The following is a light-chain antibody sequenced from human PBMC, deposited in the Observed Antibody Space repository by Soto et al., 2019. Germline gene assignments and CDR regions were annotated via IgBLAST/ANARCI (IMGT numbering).Light chain of an antibody. CDR3: LSKTSSMSYV. CDR1: TSDVVGYNY. J-gene: IGLJ1*01. V-gene: IGLV2-14*01. CDR2: EVS. Sequence: QSVLPQPAPMSGSPGQTITISRTGTTSDVVGYNYVSWYQQYSGNVPKFLIPEVSHWPLGVSNRFSGSKSGNTASLTISGLQAEDEADYYCLSKTSSMSYVFGAGTKVTVL.